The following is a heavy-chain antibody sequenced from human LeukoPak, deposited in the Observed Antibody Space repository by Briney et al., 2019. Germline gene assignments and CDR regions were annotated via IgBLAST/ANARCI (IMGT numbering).Heavy chain of an antibody. J-gene: IGHJ6*02. CDR1: GFTFSSYW. CDR2: IKQDGSEK. Sequence: GGSLRLSCAASGFTFSSYWMSWVRQAPGKGLEWVANIKQDGSEKYYVDSVKGRFTISRDNAKNSLYLQMNSLRAEDTAVYYCAKEKPYYYGSGSPYYYYGMDVWGQGTTVTVSS. V-gene: IGHV3-7*01. D-gene: IGHD3-10*01. CDR3: AKEKPYYYGSGSPYYYYGMDV.